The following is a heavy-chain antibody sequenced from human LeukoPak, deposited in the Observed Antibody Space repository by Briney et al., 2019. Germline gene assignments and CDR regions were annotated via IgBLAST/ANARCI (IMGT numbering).Heavy chain of an antibody. CDR2: IYTSGST. D-gene: IGHD3-3*01. Sequence: SQTLSLTCTVSGGSISSGSYYWSWIRQPAGKGLEWIGRIYTSGSTNYNPSLKSRVTMSVDTSKNQFSLKLGSVTATDTAVYYCAREATYYDFWSGYTTTHYYYYMDVWGKGTTVTVSS. CDR3: AREATYYDFWSGYTTTHYYYYMDV. CDR1: GGSISSGSYY. J-gene: IGHJ6*03. V-gene: IGHV4-61*02.